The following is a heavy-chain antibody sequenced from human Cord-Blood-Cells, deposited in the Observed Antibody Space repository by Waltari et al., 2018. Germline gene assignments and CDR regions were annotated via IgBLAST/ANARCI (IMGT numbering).Heavy chain of an antibody. CDR2: ISSNGGST. V-gene: IGHV3-64*01. CDR3: ARGDGGFDY. CDR1: GFTFSSYA. D-gene: IGHD3-16*01. J-gene: IGHJ4*02. Sequence: ELQLLESGGGLVQPGGSLRLSCAASGFTFSSYAMHWVRQAPGKGLEYVSAISSNGGSTYYANSVKGRFTISRDNSKNTLYLQMGSLRAEDMAVYYCARGDGGFDYWGQGTLVTVSS.